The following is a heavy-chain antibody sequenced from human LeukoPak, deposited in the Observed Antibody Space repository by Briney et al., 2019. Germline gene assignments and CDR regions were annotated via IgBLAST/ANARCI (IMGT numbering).Heavy chain of an antibody. Sequence: GGSLRLSCAASGFTFSSYGMHWVRQAPGKGLVWVSRINTDGSSTSYADSVKGRFTISRDNSKNTLYLQMNSLRAEDTAVYYCAKTYCGGDCYALRFDPWGQGTLVTVSS. J-gene: IGHJ5*02. V-gene: IGHV3-74*01. CDR3: AKTYCGGDCYALRFDP. CDR2: INTDGSST. D-gene: IGHD2-21*02. CDR1: GFTFSSYG.